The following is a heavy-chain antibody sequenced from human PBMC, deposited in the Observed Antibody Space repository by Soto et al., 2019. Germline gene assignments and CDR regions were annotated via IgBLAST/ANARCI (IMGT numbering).Heavy chain of an antibody. CDR2: ISDDGSNK. CDR3: SSGYYSSPDY. Sequence: GGSLRLSCAASGFTFSSYVMHWVRQAPGKGLEWVAVISDDGSNKYYADSVKGRFTISRDNSKNTLYLQMNSLRDEDTAVYYCSSGYYSSPDYWGQGTQVTVSS. V-gene: IGHV3-30-3*01. J-gene: IGHJ4*02. CDR1: GFTFSSYV. D-gene: IGHD3-22*01.